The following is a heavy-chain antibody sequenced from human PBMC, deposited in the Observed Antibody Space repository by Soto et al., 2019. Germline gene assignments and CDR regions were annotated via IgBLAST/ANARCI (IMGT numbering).Heavy chain of an antibody. CDR2: ISYDGSNK. V-gene: IGHV3-30*03. CDR3: AWDLSGYDAFDY. D-gene: IGHD5-12*01. CDR1: GFTFSSYG. Sequence: PVGPLRLSCAASGFTFSSYGMHWVRQAPGKGLEWVAVISYDGSNKYYADSVKGRFTISRDNSKNTLYLQMNSLRAEDTAVYYCAWDLSGYDAFDYWGQGTLVTVSS. J-gene: IGHJ4*02.